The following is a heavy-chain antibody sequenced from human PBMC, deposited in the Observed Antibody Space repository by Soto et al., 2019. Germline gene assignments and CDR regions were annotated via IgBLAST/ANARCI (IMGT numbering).Heavy chain of an antibody. J-gene: IGHJ4*01. CDR1: GYSISSGYY. Sequence: SETLSLTCAVYGYSISSGYYWGWYRQPPWKGLEWIGSMSHSASTYYNLSLQSRDTISVDTSQKQFSLKLTSVTAADTAVSSRGRWRAWADSFGPFDLWGQGTL. V-gene: IGHV4-38-2*01. D-gene: IGHD3-10*01. CDR2: MSHSAST. CDR3: GRWRAWADSFGPFDL.